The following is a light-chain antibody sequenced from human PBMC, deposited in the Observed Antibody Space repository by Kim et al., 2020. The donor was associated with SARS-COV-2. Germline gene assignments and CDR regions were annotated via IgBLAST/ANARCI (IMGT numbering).Light chain of an antibody. CDR2: STY. CDR1: QSFGSN. V-gene: IGKV3-15*01. J-gene: IGKJ4*01. Sequence: EIVMTQSPATLSVSPGERATLSCRASQSFGSNLAWYQQKPGQAPRLLIYSTYTRAPDVPARFSGSGSGTEFTLTISSLQSEDFAVYYCQQYHQWPLTFGGGTKVEIK. CDR3: QQYHQWPLT.